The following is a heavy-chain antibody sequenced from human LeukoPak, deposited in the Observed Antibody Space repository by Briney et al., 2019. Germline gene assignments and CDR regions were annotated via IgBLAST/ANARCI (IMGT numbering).Heavy chain of an antibody. Sequence: GGSLRLSCAASGFTFSSYAMNWVRQAPGKGLEWVSFISGSGDTTYYADSVKGRFTISRDSSKNTLYLQMNSLRAEDTAVYYCAKSRGESRGASNYWGQGTMVTVSS. CDR2: ISGSGDTT. V-gene: IGHV3-23*01. J-gene: IGHJ4*02. CDR3: AKSRGESRGASNY. D-gene: IGHD1-26*01. CDR1: GFTFSSYA.